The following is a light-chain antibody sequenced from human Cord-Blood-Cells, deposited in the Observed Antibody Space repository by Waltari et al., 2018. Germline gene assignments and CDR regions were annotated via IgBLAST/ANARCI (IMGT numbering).Light chain of an antibody. J-gene: IGKJ2*01. Sequence: EIVLTQSPATLSLSPGERATLSCRASQSVSSYLACYQQNPGQAPRLLSYDASNSATGIPARFSGSGSGTDFTLTISSLDPEDCAVYYCQQGSNWYTFGQGTKLEIK. V-gene: IGKV3-11*01. CDR2: DAS. CDR1: QSVSSY. CDR3: QQGSNWYT.